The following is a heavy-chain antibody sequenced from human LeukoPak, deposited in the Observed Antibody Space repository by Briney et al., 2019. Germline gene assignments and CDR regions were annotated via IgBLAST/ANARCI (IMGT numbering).Heavy chain of an antibody. J-gene: IGHJ4*02. Sequence: ASVKVSCKASGYTFISYYVHWVRQAPGQGLEWMGIIDPSGVSTVYAQKFQGRATMTRDTSTSTVYMEPSSLRSEDTAVYYCATAGGVNSGSYPPPDFWGQGTLVTVSS. CDR2: IDPSGVST. D-gene: IGHD1-26*01. CDR3: ATAGGVNSGSYPPPDF. V-gene: IGHV1-46*01. CDR1: GYTFISYY.